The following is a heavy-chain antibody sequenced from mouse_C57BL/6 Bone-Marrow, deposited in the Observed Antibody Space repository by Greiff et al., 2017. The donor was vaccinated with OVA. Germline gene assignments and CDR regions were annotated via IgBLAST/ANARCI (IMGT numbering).Heavy chain of an antibody. D-gene: IGHD2-12*01. Sequence: DVKLVESGGGLVKPGGSLKLSCAASGFTFSSYAMSWVRQTPEKRLEWVATISDGGSYTYYPDNVKGRFTISRDNAKNNLYLQMSHLKSEDTAMYYCARDGAYYRGDYWGQGTSVTVSS. J-gene: IGHJ4*01. V-gene: IGHV5-4*01. CDR1: GFTFSSYA. CDR3: ARDGAYYRGDY. CDR2: ISDGGSYT.